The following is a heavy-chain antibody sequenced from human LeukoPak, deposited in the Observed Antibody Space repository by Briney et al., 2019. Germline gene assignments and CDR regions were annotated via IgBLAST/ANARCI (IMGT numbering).Heavy chain of an antibody. V-gene: IGHV3-23*01. CDR3: ATYRQVLLPFES. Sequence: PGESLRLSCAASGFTFSDYVMIWVRQAPGKGLEWVSSIFPSGGEIHYADSVRGRFTISRDNSKSTLSLQMNSLRAEDTAIYYCATYRQVLLPFESWGQGTLVTVSS. D-gene: IGHD2-8*02. J-gene: IGHJ4*02. CDR2: IFPSGGEI. CDR1: GFTFSDYV.